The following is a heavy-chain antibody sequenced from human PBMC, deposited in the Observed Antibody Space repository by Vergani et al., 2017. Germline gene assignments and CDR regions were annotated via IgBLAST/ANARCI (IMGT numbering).Heavy chain of an antibody. V-gene: IGHV3-23*01. Sequence: EVQLLESGGGLVQPGGSLRLSCAASGFTFSSYAMSWVRQAPGKGLEWVSAISGSGGSTYYADSVKGRFTISRDNSKNTLYLQMNSLRAEDTAVYYCAKGTYYDFWSGYPNWFDPWGQGTLVTVSS. D-gene: IGHD3-3*01. CDR3: AKGTYYDFWSGYPNWFDP. CDR1: GFTFSSYA. J-gene: IGHJ5*02. CDR2: ISGSGGST.